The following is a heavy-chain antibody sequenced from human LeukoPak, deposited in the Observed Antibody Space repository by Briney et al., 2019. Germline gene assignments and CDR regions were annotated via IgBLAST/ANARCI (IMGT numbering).Heavy chain of an antibody. CDR1: GYTFTGYY. J-gene: IGHJ6*02. V-gene: IGHV1-2*02. D-gene: IGHD6-13*01. CDR2: INPNSGGT. Sequence: RASVKVSCKASGYTFTGYYMHWVRQAPGQGLEWMGWINPNSGGTNYAQKFQGRVTMTWDTFISTAYMELSRLRSDDTAVYYCARASPSIAAAGSYGMDVWGQGTTVTVSS. CDR3: ARASPSIAAAGSYGMDV.